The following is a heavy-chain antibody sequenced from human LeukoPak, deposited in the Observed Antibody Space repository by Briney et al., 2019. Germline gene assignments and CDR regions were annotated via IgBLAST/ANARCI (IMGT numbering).Heavy chain of an antibody. CDR1: GFTFSSYA. CDR3: AKGNTMYTAYYFDY. Sequence: GGSLRLSCAASGFTFSSYAMSWARQAPGKGLEWVSAISGSGGSTHFADSVKGRFTISRDNSKNTLYLQMNSLRAEDTAIYYCAKGNTMYTAYYFDYWGQGTLVTVSS. D-gene: IGHD3-10*02. CDR2: ISGSGGST. V-gene: IGHV3-23*01. J-gene: IGHJ4*02.